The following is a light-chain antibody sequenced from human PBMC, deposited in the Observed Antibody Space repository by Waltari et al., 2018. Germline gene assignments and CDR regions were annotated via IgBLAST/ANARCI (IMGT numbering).Light chain of an antibody. CDR3: QQRFALFT. CDR2: DAS. CDR1: QYVSTY. J-gene: IGKJ3*01. V-gene: IGKV3-11*01. Sequence: EIVLTQSPATLSLSPGERATLPVRASQYVSTYLAWYQQKPGQAPRLLIYDASNRATGIPARFSGSGSGTDFTLTISSLEPEDFAVYYCQQRFALFTFGPGTKVDIK.